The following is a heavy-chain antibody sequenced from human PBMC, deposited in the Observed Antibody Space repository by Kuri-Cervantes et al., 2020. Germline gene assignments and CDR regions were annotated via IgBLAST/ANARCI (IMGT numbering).Heavy chain of an antibody. V-gene: IGHV1-8*02. D-gene: IGHD4-17*01. J-gene: IGHJ3*02. Sequence: ASVKVSCKASGFTFTTYDINWLRQATGQGLEWMGWMNPDSGNTGYAQKFQGRVTMTRDTSISTAYMELSSLRSEDTAVYYCARDRTPFGDYTNAFDIWGQGTMVTVSS. CDR1: GFTFTTYD. CDR3: ARDRTPFGDYTNAFDI. CDR2: MNPDSGNT.